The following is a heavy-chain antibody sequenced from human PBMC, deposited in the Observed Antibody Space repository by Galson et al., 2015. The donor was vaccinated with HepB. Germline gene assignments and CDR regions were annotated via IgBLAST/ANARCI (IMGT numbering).Heavy chain of an antibody. D-gene: IGHD5-18*01. J-gene: IGHJ5*02. V-gene: IGHV3-49*04. CDR3: TRGDTTMAFDL. CDR1: QFTFVDYS. Sequence: SLRLSCAASQFTFVDYSFNWVRRAPGKGLEWVGFIRSKAFGERLDYAASVKGRFVISRDDSKSIAYLHMSSLKTEDTAVYYCTRGDTTMAFDLWGQGTLVTVSS. CDR2: IRSKAFGERL.